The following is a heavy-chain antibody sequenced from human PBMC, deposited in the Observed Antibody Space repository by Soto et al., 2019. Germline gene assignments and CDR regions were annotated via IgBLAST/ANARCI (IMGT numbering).Heavy chain of an antibody. CDR2: ISAYNGNT. CDR1: GYTFTSYG. CDR3: AGNLDSSGWAYYYYGMDV. J-gene: IGHJ6*02. V-gene: IGHV1-18*01. Sequence: ASVKVSFKASGYTFTSYGISWERQAPGQGLEWMGWISAYNGNTNYAQKLQGRATMTTDTSTSTAYMELRSLRSDDTAVYYCAGNLDSSGWAYYYYGMDVWGQGTTVTVSS. D-gene: IGHD3-22*01.